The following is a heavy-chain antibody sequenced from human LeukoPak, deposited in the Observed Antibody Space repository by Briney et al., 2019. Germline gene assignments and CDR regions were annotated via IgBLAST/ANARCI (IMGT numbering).Heavy chain of an antibody. Sequence: SETLSLTCTVSGGSFTTYYWSWIRQPAGRGLEWIGHIDSSGTTNYNPSLKSRVTMSTDPSKNQFSLKLSSVTAADTAIYYCAREAKYYYVARTFFFYEHWGQGTLLTVSS. J-gene: IGHJ4*02. CDR1: GGSFTTYY. V-gene: IGHV4-4*07. CDR3: AREAKYYYVARTFFFYEH. D-gene: IGHD3-10*02. CDR2: IDSSGTT.